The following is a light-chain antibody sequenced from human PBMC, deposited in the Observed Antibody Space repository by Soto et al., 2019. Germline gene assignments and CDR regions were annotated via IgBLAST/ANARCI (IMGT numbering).Light chain of an antibody. J-gene: IGKJ2*01. V-gene: IGKV3-20*01. CDR3: QQYGRSPPFA. CDR2: GAS. CDR1: QSVSSNY. Sequence: EXVLTQSPGTLSLSQGERATLSCRASQSVSSNYIAWYQQNPGQAPRLLIYGASTRATGIPDRFSGSGSGTDFTLTISRLEPEDFAVYFCQQYGRSPPFAFGQGTKVDIK.